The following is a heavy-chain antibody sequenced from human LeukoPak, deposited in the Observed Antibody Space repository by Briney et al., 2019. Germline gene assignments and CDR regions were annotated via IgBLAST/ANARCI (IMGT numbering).Heavy chain of an antibody. V-gene: IGHV1-46*01. CDR2: INPSGGST. Sequence: GASVKVSCKASGYTFTSYYMHWVRQAPGQGLEWMGIINPSGGSTSYAQKFQGRVTMTRDTSTSTVYMELSSLRSEDTAVYYCAREADPLADCSSTSCLGYFDYWGQGTLVTVSS. CDR3: AREADPLADCSSTSCLGYFDY. J-gene: IGHJ4*02. CDR1: GYTFTSYY. D-gene: IGHD2-2*01.